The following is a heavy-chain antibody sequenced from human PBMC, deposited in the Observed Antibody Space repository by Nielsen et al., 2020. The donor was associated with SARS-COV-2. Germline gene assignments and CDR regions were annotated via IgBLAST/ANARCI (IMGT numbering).Heavy chain of an antibody. CDR2: ISSGSSYI. J-gene: IGHJ4*02. CDR3: ARDFDY. V-gene: IGHV3-21*01. Sequence: GESLKISCAASGFTFSSYSMNWVRQAPGKGLEWVSSISSGSSYIYYADSVKGRFTISRDNAKDSLYLQMNSLTAEDTAVYYCARDFDYWGQGTLVTVSS. CDR1: GFTFSSYS.